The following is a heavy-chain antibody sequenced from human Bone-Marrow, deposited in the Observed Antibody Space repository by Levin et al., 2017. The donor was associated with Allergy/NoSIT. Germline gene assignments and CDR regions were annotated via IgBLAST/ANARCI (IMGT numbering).Heavy chain of an antibody. V-gene: IGHV1-46*01. CDR2: VNPSGGPT. D-gene: IGHD2-8*01. Sequence: EASVKVSCKASGYTFTNYYIHWVRQAPGQGLEWMGMVNPSGGPTSYAQRFQGRVTMTSDTSTSTVYMELYSLRSDDTAVFYCAVDIVLMAYARWILGNWGQGTLVTVSS. CDR3: AVDIVLMAYARWILGN. J-gene: IGHJ4*02. CDR1: GYTFTNYY.